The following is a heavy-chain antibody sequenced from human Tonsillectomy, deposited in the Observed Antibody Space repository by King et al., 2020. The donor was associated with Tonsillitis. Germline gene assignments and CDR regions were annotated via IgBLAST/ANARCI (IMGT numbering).Heavy chain of an antibody. V-gene: IGHV1-2*02. J-gene: IGHJ4*02. CDR1: GYTFTGYY. CDR2: INPHTGGT. Sequence: VQLVESGAEVKKPGASVKVSCKASGYTFTGYYIHWVRQAPGQRPEWMGWINPHTGGTNSALKFRGRITLSRDTSISSVYMELSRLRSDDTAIYYCASGDGITEYHFAHWGQGTQVTVSS. D-gene: IGHD1-7*01. CDR3: ASGDGITEYHFAH.